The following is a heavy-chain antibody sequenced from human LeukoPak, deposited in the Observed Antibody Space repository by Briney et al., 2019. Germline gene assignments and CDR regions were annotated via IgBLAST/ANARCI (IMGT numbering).Heavy chain of an antibody. J-gene: IGHJ5*02. D-gene: IGHD1-26*01. CDR1: GYTLNAYY. CDR2: INPNNGGT. Sequence: ASVKVSCKASGYTLNAYYIHWVRQAPGQGLEWMGWINPNNGGTNYAQLFQGRVTMTRDTSINTAYLDLSRLKYDDTAVYYCARYSTVFAHYPYNWFDPWGQGTLVTVSS. CDR3: ARYSTVFAHYPYNWFDP. V-gene: IGHV1-2*02.